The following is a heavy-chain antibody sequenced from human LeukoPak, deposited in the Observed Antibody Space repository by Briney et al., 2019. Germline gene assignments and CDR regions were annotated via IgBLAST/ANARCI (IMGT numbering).Heavy chain of an antibody. V-gene: IGHV4-39*07. CDR1: GGSISSSSYY. CDR3: ARKINLSGGYFNWFDP. J-gene: IGHJ5*02. D-gene: IGHD3-22*01. CDR2: IYYSGTT. Sequence: PSETLSLTCTVSGGSISSSSYYWGWIRQPPGQGLEWIGSIYYSGTTYYNPSLKSRVTISVDTSKNQFSLKLTSVTAADTAVYYCARKINLSGGYFNWFDPWGQGTLVTVSS.